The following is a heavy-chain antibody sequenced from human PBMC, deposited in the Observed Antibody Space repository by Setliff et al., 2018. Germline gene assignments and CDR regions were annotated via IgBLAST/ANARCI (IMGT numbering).Heavy chain of an antibody. J-gene: IGHJ6*02. V-gene: IGHV5-51*01. CDR2: IHPSDSDT. CDR3: ARRQGANWGSDYYYGMDV. D-gene: IGHD7-27*01. Sequence: GESLKISCKGSGYSFTRYWIGWVRQMPGKGLEWMGIIHPSDSDTRYSPSFQGQVTISADKSISTAYLQWSSLKASDTAMYYCARRQGANWGSDYYYGMDVWGQGTTVTVSS. CDR1: GYSFTRYW.